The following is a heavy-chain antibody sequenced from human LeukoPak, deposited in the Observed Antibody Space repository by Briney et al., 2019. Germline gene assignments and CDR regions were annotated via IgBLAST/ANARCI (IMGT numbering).Heavy chain of an antibody. CDR3: AKDPIPPTYYYGSGSTTVDY. J-gene: IGHJ4*02. CDR1: GFTFSSYE. CDR2: ISSSGSTI. D-gene: IGHD3-10*01. Sequence: GGSLRLSCAASGFTFSSYEMNWVRQAPGKGLEWVSYISSSGSTIYYADSVKGRFTISRDNSKNTLYLQMNSLRAEDTAVYYCAKDPIPPTYYYGSGSTTVDYWGQGTLVTVSS. V-gene: IGHV3-48*03.